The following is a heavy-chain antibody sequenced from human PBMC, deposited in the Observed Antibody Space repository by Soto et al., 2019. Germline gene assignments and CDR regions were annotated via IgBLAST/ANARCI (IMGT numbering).Heavy chain of an antibody. CDR3: ARKILGSTTRLNYWDFDL. D-gene: IGHD7-27*01. CDR1: GFTFINYA. V-gene: IGHV3-23*01. Sequence: EVQVLESGGGLVQPGGSLRLSCAGSGFTFINYAMNWVRQAPGKGLEWVSSISGGGDAAFFPDSVRGRFTISRDNSKNTVTLQMTSLGVDDTAVYYCARKILGSTTRLNYWDFDLWGRGTLVTVSS. CDR2: ISGGGDAA. J-gene: IGHJ2*01.